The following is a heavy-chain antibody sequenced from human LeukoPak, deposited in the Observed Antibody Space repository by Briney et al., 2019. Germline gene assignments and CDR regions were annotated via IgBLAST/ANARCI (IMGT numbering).Heavy chain of an antibody. CDR3: EVQWLVRGWFDP. D-gene: IGHD6-19*01. CDR1: GGSISSSSYY. J-gene: IGHJ5*02. Sequence: SETLSLTCTVSGGSISSSSYYWGWIRQPPGKGLEWVGSIYYSGSTYYNPSLKSRVTISVDTSKTQSSLKLSSVTAADTAVYYCEVQWLVRGWFDPWGQGTLVTVSS. V-gene: IGHV4-39*01. CDR2: IYYSGST.